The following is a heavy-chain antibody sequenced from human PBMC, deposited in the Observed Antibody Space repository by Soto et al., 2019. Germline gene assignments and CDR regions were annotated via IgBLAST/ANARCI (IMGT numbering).Heavy chain of an antibody. CDR1: GFTFSSYA. V-gene: IGHV3-30-3*01. J-gene: IGHJ2*01. D-gene: IGHD7-27*01. CDR2: MSYDGSNK. Sequence: QVQLVESGGGVVQPGRSLRLSCAAAGFTFSSYAMHWVRQAPCKGLEWVAVMSYDGSNKYYADSVKGRFTISRDNSKNTLYLQMNSLRAEDTAVYYCARDPTANWGLDWYFNLWGRGTLVTVSS. CDR3: ARDPTANWGLDWYFNL.